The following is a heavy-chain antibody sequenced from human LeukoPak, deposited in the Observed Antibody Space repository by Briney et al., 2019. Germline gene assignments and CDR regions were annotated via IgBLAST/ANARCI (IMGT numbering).Heavy chain of an antibody. CDR3: AREGLYSGSPMAGY. V-gene: IGHV1-18*01. CDR1: GYTFTSYG. Sequence: ASVKVSCKASGYTFTSYGITWVRQAPGQGREWMGWISAYNGNTNYAQKLQGRVTMTTDTSTSTAYMELRSLRSDDTAVYYCAREGLYSGSPMAGYWGRGTLVTVSS. D-gene: IGHD1-26*01. J-gene: IGHJ4*02. CDR2: ISAYNGNT.